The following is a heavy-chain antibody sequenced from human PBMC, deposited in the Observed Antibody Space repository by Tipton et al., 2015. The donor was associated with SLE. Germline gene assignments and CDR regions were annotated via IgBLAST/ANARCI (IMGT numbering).Heavy chain of an antibody. CDR1: GFSICSGYY. CDR2: FYGGRT. J-gene: IGHJ4*02. CDR3: ARQPYYESPFDY. Sequence: TLSLTCAVSGFSICSGYYWAWFRQLPGKGLEWIGYFYGGRTNYNPSRRGRVTIPGDTSKNQFSLTLTSVTAADTAVYFCARQPYYESPFDYWGQGTLVTVSS. V-gene: IGHV4-38-2*01. D-gene: IGHD3-22*01.